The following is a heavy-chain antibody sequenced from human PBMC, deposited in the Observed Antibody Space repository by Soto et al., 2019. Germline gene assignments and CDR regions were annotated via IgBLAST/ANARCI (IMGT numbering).Heavy chain of an antibody. V-gene: IGHV1-69*04. J-gene: IGHJ4*02. CDR3: AREMGATNDY. D-gene: IGHD1-26*01. CDR2: IVPFVGIT. CDR1: GGSFSNYA. Sequence: QVQLVQSGAEVKKPGSSVKVSCKACGGSFSNYALNWVRQAPGQGLEWMGRIVPFVGITKYAQKFQGRVTITADNSTSTAYMELSSLRSEDTAVYYCAREMGATNDYWGQGTLVTVSS.